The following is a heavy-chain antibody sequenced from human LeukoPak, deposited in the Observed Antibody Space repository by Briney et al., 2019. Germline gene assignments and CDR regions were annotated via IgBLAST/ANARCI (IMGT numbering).Heavy chain of an antibody. Sequence: PGGSLRLSCAASGFPFGDYYMTWIRQAPGKGLEWISYISRSGDTLYYADSVEGRFTISRDNAKNSLFLQMNSLRADDTAVYYCAREVVIFPDYYYYGTDVWGQGTTVTVSS. CDR2: ISRSGDTL. CDR3: AREVVIFPDYYYYGTDV. V-gene: IGHV3-11*01. CDR1: GFPFGDYY. D-gene: IGHD2/OR15-2a*01. J-gene: IGHJ6*02.